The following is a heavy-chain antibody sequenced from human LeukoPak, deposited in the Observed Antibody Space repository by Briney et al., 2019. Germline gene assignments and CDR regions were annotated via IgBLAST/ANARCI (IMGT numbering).Heavy chain of an antibody. CDR1: GFTFSSYG. V-gene: IGHV3-33*01. D-gene: IGHD3-22*01. CDR2: IWYDGSNK. Sequence: GGYLRLSCAASGFTFSSYGMQWVRQAPGKGLEWVAVIWYDGSNKYYADSVKGRFTISRDNSKNTLYLQMNSLRAEDTAVYYCARESTDNYDSSGYYLPPDYWGQGTLVTVSS. CDR3: ARESTDNYDSSGYYLPPDY. J-gene: IGHJ4*02.